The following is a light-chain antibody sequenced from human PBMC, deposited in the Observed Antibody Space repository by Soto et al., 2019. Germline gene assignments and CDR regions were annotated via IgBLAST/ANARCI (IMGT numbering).Light chain of an antibody. CDR1: QSVSSN. J-gene: IGKJ4*01. V-gene: IGKV3-15*01. CDR3: QQYDNWPLT. Sequence: EILMTQSPATLPVSPGERSTLSCRAIQSVSSNSAWYQQKPGQAPRFLIYGASTRATGIPARFSGSGSGTEFTLTISSLQSEDFAVYYCQQYDNWPLTFGGGTKVDIK. CDR2: GAS.